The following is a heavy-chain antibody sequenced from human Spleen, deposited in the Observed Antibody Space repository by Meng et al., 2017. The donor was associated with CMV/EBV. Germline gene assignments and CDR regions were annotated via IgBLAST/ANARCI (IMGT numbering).Heavy chain of an antibody. CDR3: ARDYNWNGWFDP. J-gene: IGHJ5*02. V-gene: IGHV4-39*07. D-gene: IGHD1-1*01. CDR2: IYYSGST. CDR1: GGSISSSSYY. Sequence: ESLKISCTVSGGSISSSSYYWGWIRQPPGKGLEWIGSIYYSGSTYYNPSLKSRVTISVDTSKNQFSLKLSSVTAADTAVYYCARDYNWNGWFDPWGQGTLVTVSS.